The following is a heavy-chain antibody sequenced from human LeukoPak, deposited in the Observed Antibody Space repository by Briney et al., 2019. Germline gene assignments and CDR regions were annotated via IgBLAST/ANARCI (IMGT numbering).Heavy chain of an antibody. CDR2: IKQDGSER. Sequence: PGGSLGLSCEASGFSMSVYWMSWVRQAPGKGLEWVGNIKQDGSERNYVDSVKGRFTISKDNAKKSLYLQMNSLRAEDTAVYYCARDWGAYYHFFDYWGQGTLVTVSS. CDR3: ARDWGAYYHFFDY. J-gene: IGHJ4*02. D-gene: IGHD3-22*01. V-gene: IGHV3-7*01. CDR1: GFSMSVYW.